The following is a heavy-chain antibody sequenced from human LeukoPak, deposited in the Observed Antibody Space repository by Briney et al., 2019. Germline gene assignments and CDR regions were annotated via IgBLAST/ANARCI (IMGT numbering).Heavy chain of an antibody. CDR2: IYYSGST. J-gene: IGHJ6*03. D-gene: IGHD4-17*01. CDR3: ARGGYGDSYYYYYMDV. Sequence: PSETLSLTCTVSGGSISSYYWSWTRQPPGKGLEWIGYIYYSGSTNYNPSLKSRVTISVDTSKNQFSLKLSSVTAADTAVYYCARGGYGDSYYYYYMDVWGKGTTVTVSS. CDR1: GGSISSYY. V-gene: IGHV4-59*01.